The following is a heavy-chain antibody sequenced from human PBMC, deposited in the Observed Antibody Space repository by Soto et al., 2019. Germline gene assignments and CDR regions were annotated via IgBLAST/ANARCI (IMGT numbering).Heavy chain of an antibody. V-gene: IGHV1-18*01. CDR3: ARNWGGNYGSGSYYNFDY. J-gene: IGHJ4*02. Sequence: ASVKVSCKASGYTFTSYGISWVRQAPGQGLEWMGWISAYNGNTNYAQKLQGRVTMTTDTSTSTAYMELRSLRSDDTAVYYCARNWGGNYGSGSYYNFDYWGQGTLVTVSS. CDR2: ISAYNGNT. CDR1: GYTFTSYG. D-gene: IGHD3-10*01.